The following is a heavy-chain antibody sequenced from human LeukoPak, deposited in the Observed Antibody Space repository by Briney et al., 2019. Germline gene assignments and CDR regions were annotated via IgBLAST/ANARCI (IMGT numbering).Heavy chain of an antibody. J-gene: IGHJ4*02. Sequence: GASVKVSCKASGDTFTGYYMHWVRQAPGHGLEWMGCINPNRGGTNYAQKFQGRVTMTRDTSISTAYMELSRLRSDDTAVYYCARERRIVGATFDYWGQGTLVTVSS. CDR3: ARERRIVGATFDY. D-gene: IGHD1-26*01. V-gene: IGHV1-2*02. CDR2: INPNRGGT. CDR1: GDTFTGYY.